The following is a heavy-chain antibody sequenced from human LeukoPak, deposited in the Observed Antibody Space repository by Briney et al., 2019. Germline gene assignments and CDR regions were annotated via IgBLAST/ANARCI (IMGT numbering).Heavy chain of an antibody. CDR2: INPNSGGT. CDR3: ARGSQSWRFGTNYYHMDV. Sequence: ASVKVSCKASGYTFTGYCMHWVRQAPGQGLEWMGWINPNSGGTNYAQKFQGRVTMTRDTSISTAYMELSRLRSDDTAVYYCARGSQSWRFGTNYYHMDVWGKGTTVTVSS. V-gene: IGHV1-2*02. J-gene: IGHJ6*03. CDR1: GYTFTGYC. D-gene: IGHD3-10*01.